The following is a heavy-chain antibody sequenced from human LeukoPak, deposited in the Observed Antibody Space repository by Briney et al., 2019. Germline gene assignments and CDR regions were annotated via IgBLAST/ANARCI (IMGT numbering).Heavy chain of an antibody. Sequence: SETLSLTCAVYGGSFSGYYWSWIRQPPGQGLEWIGEINHGGSTNYNPSLKSRVTISVDTSQNQFSLTLSSVTAADTAVYYCARGRYVTTRGGAAAGFLDYWGQGTLVTVST. CDR3: ARGRYVTTRGGAAAGFLDY. CDR2: INHGGST. CDR1: GGSFSGYY. D-gene: IGHD6-13*01. V-gene: IGHV4-34*01. J-gene: IGHJ4*02.